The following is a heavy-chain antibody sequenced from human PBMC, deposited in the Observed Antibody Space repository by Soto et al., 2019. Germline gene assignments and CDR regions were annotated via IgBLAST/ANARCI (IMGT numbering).Heavy chain of an antibody. CDR1: GFTFSSYG. CDR2: ISYDGSNK. Sequence: PGGSLILSCAASGFTFSSYGMHWVRQAPGKGLEWVAVISYDGSNKYYADSVKGRFTISRDNSKNTLYLQMNSLRAEDTAVYYCAKDRSFGDPPTGYFDYWGQGT. CDR3: AKDRSFGDPPTGYFDY. V-gene: IGHV3-30*18. D-gene: IGHD3-10*01. J-gene: IGHJ4*02.